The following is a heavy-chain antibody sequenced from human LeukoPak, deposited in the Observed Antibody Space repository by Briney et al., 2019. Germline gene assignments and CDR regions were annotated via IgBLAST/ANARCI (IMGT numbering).Heavy chain of an antibody. CDR2: IYYSGST. CDR1: GGSISSYY. Sequence: KTSETLSLTCTVSGGSISSYYWSWIRQPPGKGLEWIGYIYYSGSTNYNPSLKSRVTISVDTSKNQFSLKLSSVTAADTAVYYCARRGRVFGEFPAYYFDYWGQGTLVTVSS. D-gene: IGHD3-10*01. CDR3: ARRGRVFGEFPAYYFDY. J-gene: IGHJ4*02. V-gene: IGHV4-59*08.